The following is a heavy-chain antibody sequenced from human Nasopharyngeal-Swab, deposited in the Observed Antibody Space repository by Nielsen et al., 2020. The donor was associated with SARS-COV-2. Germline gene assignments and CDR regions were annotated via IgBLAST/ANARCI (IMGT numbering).Heavy chain of an antibody. D-gene: IGHD3-9*01. V-gene: IGHV5-51*01. Sequence: GESLKISCKGSGYSFTSYWIGWVRQMPGKGLEWMGIIYPGDSDTRYSPSFQGQVTISADKSISTAYLQWSSLKASDTAMYYCARQWELGHYDILTGPNSKTYYYYYGMDVWGQGTTVTVSS. J-gene: IGHJ6*02. CDR2: IYPGDSDT. CDR3: ARQWELGHYDILTGPNSKTYYYYYGMDV. CDR1: GYSFTSYW.